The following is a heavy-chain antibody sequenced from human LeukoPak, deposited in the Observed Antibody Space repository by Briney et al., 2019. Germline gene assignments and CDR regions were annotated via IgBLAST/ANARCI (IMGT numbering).Heavy chain of an antibody. Sequence: PSETLSLTCTVSGGSITSYYWSWIRQPAGKGLEWIGRIYTSGGTNYNPSLKSRVTMSVDTSKNQFSLELRSVTAADTALYYCARDYNDILTGCFDYWGQGTLVTVSP. CDR1: GGSITSYY. V-gene: IGHV4-4*07. D-gene: IGHD3-9*01. J-gene: IGHJ4*02. CDR2: IYTSGGT. CDR3: ARDYNDILTGCFDY.